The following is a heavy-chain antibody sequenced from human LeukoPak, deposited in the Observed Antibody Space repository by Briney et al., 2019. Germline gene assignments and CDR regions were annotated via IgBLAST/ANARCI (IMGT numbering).Heavy chain of an antibody. CDR2: INHSGST. J-gene: IGHJ4*02. V-gene: IGHV4-34*01. CDR1: GGSFSGYY. CDR3: ARGGHLHYYGSGSYSR. D-gene: IGHD3-10*01. Sequence: SETLSLTCAVYGGSFSGYYWSWIRQPPGKGLEWIGEINHSGSTNYNPSLKSRVTISVDTSKNQFSLKLSSVTAADTALYYCARGGHLHYYGSGSYSRWGQGTLVTVSS.